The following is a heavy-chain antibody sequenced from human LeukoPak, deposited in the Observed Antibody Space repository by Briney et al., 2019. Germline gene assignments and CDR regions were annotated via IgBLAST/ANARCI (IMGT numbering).Heavy chain of an antibody. CDR3: ARDIVGASGSRFDP. CDR1: GGSISSSSYY. D-gene: IGHD1-26*01. Sequence: PSETLSLTCTVSGGSISSSSYYWGWIRQPPGKGLEWIGSIYYSGSTYYNPSLKSRVTISVDTSKNQSSLKLSSVTAADTAVYYCARDIVGASGSRFDPWGQGTLVTVSS. V-gene: IGHV4-39*07. CDR2: IYYSGST. J-gene: IGHJ5*02.